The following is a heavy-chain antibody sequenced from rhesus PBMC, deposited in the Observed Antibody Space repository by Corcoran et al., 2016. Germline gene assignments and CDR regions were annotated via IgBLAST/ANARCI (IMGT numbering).Heavy chain of an antibody. Sequence: EVQLVETGGGLVQPGWSLRLSCAASGFTFSSYGMNWVRQAPGKGLEWVSGISCTGGATYHAAPVKGRGHISRDHSKRPLSSQTNGRGAEDPAVDYGSKEGAGTVAATWGQGVLVTVSS. CDR2: ISCTGGAT. V-gene: IGHV3S5*01. J-gene: IGHJ4*01. CDR1: GFTFSSYG. D-gene: IGHD4-29*01. CDR3: SKEGAGTVAAT.